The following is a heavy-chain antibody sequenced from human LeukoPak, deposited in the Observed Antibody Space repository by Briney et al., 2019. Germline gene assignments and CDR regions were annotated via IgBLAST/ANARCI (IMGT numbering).Heavy chain of an antibody. CDR1: GLTFSNYW. J-gene: IGHJ4*02. D-gene: IGHD3-22*01. Sequence: GGSLTLSCVASGLTFSNYWMSWVRQAPGKGLEWVANIQKDGSEKHYVASVEGRFTISRDNAENSLFLQLNSLRVDDTAVYYCVRLWDSSGFFGYWGQGALVTVSS. CDR2: IQKDGSEK. CDR3: VRLWDSSGFFGY. V-gene: IGHV3-7*01.